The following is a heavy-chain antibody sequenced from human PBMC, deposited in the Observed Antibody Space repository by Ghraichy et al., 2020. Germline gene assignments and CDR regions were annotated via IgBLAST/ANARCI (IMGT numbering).Heavy chain of an antibody. V-gene: IGHV3-15*01. Sequence: GSLRLSCAVSGFTLNNAWMSWVRQAPGKGLEWVGRIKSKTDGGTTDFAAPVKGRFTISRDGSKNTLYLQMSSLKTEDTAVYYCTTVRLSYYYYGMDVWGQGTTVTVSS. CDR2: IKSKTDGGTT. J-gene: IGHJ6*02. CDR1: GFTLNNAW. CDR3: TTVRLSYYYYGMDV.